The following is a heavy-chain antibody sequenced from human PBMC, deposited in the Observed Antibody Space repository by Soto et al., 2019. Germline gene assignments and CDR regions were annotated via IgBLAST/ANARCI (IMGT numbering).Heavy chain of an antibody. CDR3: ARELGGGYDYSVAGITDY. D-gene: IGHD5-12*01. CDR2: RNPNSGNT. V-gene: IGHV1-8*01. CDR1: GYTFTSYD. Sequence: QVQLVQSGAEVKKPGASVKVSCKASGYTFTSYDINWVRQATGQGLEWMGWRNPNSGNTGYAQKFQGRVTMTRNTSISTAYMELSSLRSEDTAVYYCARELGGGYDYSVAGITDYWGQGTLVTVSS. J-gene: IGHJ4*02.